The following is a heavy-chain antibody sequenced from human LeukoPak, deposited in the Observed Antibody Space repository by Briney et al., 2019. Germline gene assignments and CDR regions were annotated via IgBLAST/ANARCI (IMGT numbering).Heavy chain of an antibody. D-gene: IGHD3-22*01. Sequence: GASVKVSCKASGYTFTGYYMHWVRQAPGQGLEWMGWINPNSGGTNYAQKFQGRVTMTRDTSISTAYMELSRLRSDDTAVYYWARIYDYYDSGGYRSYYMDVWGKGTTVTVSS. CDR1: GYTFTGYY. CDR2: INPNSGGT. J-gene: IGHJ6*03. V-gene: IGHV1-2*02. CDR3: ARIYDYYDSGGYRSYYMDV.